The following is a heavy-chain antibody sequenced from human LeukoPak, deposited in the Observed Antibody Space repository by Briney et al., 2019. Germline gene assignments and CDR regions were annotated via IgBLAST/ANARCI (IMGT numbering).Heavy chain of an antibody. Sequence: GGSLRLSCEASAFAFSTYWMSWVRQAPGKGLEWVANINQDGSERYYMDSVKGRFTISRDNSKNTLYLQMNSLRAEDTAVYYCAKEAGRGYSYGSVYFDYWGQGTLVTVSS. D-gene: IGHD5-18*01. CDR2: INQDGSER. CDR3: AKEAGRGYSYGSVYFDY. CDR1: AFAFSTYW. J-gene: IGHJ4*02. V-gene: IGHV3-7*01.